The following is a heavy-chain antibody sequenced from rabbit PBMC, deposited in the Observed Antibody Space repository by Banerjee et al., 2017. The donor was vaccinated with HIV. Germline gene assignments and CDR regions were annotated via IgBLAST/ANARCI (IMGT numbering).Heavy chain of an antibody. CDR2: IYAGSGST. CDR3: AREYYDMTFNL. D-gene: IGHD1-1*01. CDR1: GFDFSRGYY. V-gene: IGHV1S45*01. Sequence: QEQLEESGGDLVKPEGSLTLTCTASGFDFSRGYYMCWVRQAPGKGLEWIGCIYAGSGSTWYASWAKGRFTISKTSSTTVTLQMTTLTAADTATYFCAREYYDMTFNLWGPGTLVTV. J-gene: IGHJ4*01.